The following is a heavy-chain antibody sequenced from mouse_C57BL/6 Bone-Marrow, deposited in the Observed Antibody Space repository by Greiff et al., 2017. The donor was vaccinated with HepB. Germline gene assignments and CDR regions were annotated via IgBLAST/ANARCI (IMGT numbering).Heavy chain of an antibody. J-gene: IGHJ4*01. CDR1: GFSLTSYG. CDR3: AKLSITTVVAKGYYAMDY. V-gene: IGHV2-3*01. Sequence: VQLQESGPGLVAPSQSLSITCTVSGFSLTSYGVSWVRQPPGKGLEWLGVIWGDGSTNYHSALISRLSISKDNSKSQVFLKLNSLQTDDTATYYCAKLSITTVVAKGYYAMDYWGQGTSVTVSS. CDR2: IWGDGST. D-gene: IGHD1-1*01.